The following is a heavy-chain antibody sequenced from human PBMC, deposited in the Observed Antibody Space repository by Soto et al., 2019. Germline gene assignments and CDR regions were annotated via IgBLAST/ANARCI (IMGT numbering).Heavy chain of an antibody. CDR2: ISWNSVNI. Sequence: GGSLRLSCEASGFTFDDYAMHWVRQAPGKGLEWVSSISWNSVNIGYADSVKGRFTISRDNAKNSLSLQMNSLRAEDTALYFCARLTSYTSSPLYGMDVWGQGTTVTVYS. J-gene: IGHJ6*02. CDR1: GFTFDDYA. D-gene: IGHD6-13*01. CDR3: ARLTSYTSSPLYGMDV. V-gene: IGHV3-9*01.